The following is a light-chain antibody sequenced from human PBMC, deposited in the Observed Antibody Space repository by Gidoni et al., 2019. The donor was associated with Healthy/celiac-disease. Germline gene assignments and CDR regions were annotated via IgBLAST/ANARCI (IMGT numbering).Light chain of an antibody. V-gene: IGKV1-33*01. Sequence: IQMTQSPSSLSASVGDRVTITCQASQDISNYLNWYQQKPGKAPKLLIYDASNLETGVPSRFSGSGSGTDVTFTISSLQPEDIATYYCQQYDNLFTFGPGTKVDIK. CDR1: QDISNY. CDR3: QQYDNLFT. CDR2: DAS. J-gene: IGKJ3*01.